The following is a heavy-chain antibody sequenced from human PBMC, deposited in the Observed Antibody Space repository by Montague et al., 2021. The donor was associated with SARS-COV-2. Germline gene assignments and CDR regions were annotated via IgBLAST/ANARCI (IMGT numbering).Heavy chain of an antibody. J-gene: IGHJ4*02. Sequence: SLRLSCAASGFTFSSYEMDWVRQAPGKGLEWVSYISSSGSTIYYADSVKGRFTISRDNAKNSLYLQMNSLRAEDTAVYYCARDGPDYYDSSGYYRPLDYRGQGTLVTVSS. V-gene: IGHV3-48*03. CDR2: ISSSGSTI. CDR1: GFTFSSYE. D-gene: IGHD3-22*01. CDR3: ARDGPDYYDSSGYYRPLDY.